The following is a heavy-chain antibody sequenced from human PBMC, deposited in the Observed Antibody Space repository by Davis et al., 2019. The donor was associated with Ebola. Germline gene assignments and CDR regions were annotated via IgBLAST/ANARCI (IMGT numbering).Heavy chain of an antibody. CDR3: VKDLRYSQGLEGYFDY. CDR2: IRYDGSNK. V-gene: IGHV3-30*02. D-gene: IGHD5-18*01. Sequence: PGGSLRLSCAASGFTFSSYGMHWVRRAPGKGLEWVAFIRYDGSNKYYADSVKGRFTISRDNSKNTLYLQMNSLRADDTAVYYCVKDLRYSQGLEGYFDYWGQGTLVTVSS. CDR1: GFTFSSYG. J-gene: IGHJ4*02.